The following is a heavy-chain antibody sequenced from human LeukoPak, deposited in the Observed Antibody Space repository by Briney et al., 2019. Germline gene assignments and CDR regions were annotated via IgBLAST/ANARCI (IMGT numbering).Heavy chain of an antibody. V-gene: IGHV3-7*01. J-gene: IGHJ4*02. CDR1: GFTFSDSW. CDR3: AGHLLRGQNFDY. Sequence: PGGSLRLSCGTSGFTFSDSWMSWFRQAPGQGLEWVASIKDDGSDKYYLDSVRGRFTISRDNAEDSLYLQLDDLRAEDTAVFYCAGHLLRGQNFDYWGQGTLVTVSS. CDR2: IKDDGSDK.